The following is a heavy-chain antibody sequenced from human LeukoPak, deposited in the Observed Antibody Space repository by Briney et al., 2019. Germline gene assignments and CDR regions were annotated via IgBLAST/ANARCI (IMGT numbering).Heavy chain of an antibody. CDR2: IIPIFGTA. Sequence: ASVKVSCKASGGTFSSYAISWVRQAPGQGLEWMGGIIPIFGTANYAQKFQGRVTITTDESTSTAYMELSSLRSEDTAVYYCASSPTVTTSLGSGISLDYWGQGTLVTVSS. V-gene: IGHV1-69*05. CDR3: ASSPTVTTSLGSGISLDY. CDR1: GGTFSSYA. J-gene: IGHJ4*02. D-gene: IGHD4-17*01.